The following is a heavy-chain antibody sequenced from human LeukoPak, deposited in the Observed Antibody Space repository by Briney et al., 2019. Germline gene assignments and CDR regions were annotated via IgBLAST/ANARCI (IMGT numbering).Heavy chain of an antibody. J-gene: IGHJ2*01. D-gene: IGHD3-9*01. V-gene: IGHV3-15*01. CDR3: TTAQTVLRYFDWLFPESIFGYFDL. Sequence: GGSLRLSCVTSGFTFSNAWMSWVRQAPGKGLEWVGRIKSKTDSGTTDYAAPVKGRFTISRDDSKNTLYLQMNSLKTEDTAVYYCTTAQTVLRYFDWLFPESIFGYFDLWGRGTLVTVSS. CDR2: IKSKTDSGTT. CDR1: GFTFSNAW.